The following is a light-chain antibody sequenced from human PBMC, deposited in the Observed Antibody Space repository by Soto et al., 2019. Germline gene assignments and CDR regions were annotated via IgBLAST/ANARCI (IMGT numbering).Light chain of an antibody. CDR1: SSNIGNNH. V-gene: IGLV1-47*01. CDR3: SARDDSLSGVV. Sequence: QSALTQPPSTSGTPGQRVTISCSGSSSNIGNNHVYWYQQFPGMAPKLLMYRSDQRPTGVPDRFSGSKSGTSASLAISGLRSDDEADYYCSARDDSLSGVVFGGGTKLTVL. J-gene: IGLJ2*01. CDR2: RSD.